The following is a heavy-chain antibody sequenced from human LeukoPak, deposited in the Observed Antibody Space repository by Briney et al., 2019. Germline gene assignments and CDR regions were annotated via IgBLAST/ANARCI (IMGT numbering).Heavy chain of an antibody. J-gene: IGHJ4*02. V-gene: IGHV3-48*01. D-gene: IGHD3/OR15-3a*01. CDR1: GFSFSSFS. CDR3: ARQTGSGLFILP. Sequence: GGSLRLSCAASGFSFSSFSMNWVRQAPGKGLEWVSYISSSSSTIYYADSVKGRFTISRDNAKNSLYLQMNSLRAEDTAVYYCARQTGSGLFILPGGQGTLVTVSS. CDR2: ISSSSSTI.